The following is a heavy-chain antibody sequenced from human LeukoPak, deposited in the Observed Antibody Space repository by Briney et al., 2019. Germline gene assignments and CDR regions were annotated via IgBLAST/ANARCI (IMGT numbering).Heavy chain of an antibody. Sequence: GGSLRLSCAASGFTFSDYYMSWIRQAPGKGLEWVSYISSSGSTIYYADSVKGRFTISRDNAKNSLYLQMNSLRAEDTAVYYCARERYDFWSGPGAFDIWGQGTMVTVSS. V-gene: IGHV3-11*01. CDR3: ARERYDFWSGPGAFDI. J-gene: IGHJ3*02. CDR2: ISSSGSTI. D-gene: IGHD3-3*01. CDR1: GFTFSDYY.